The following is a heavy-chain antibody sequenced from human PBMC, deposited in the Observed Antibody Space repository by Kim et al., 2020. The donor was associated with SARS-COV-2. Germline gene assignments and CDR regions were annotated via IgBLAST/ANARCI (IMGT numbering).Heavy chain of an antibody. J-gene: IGHJ6*03. CDR3: ARGHYYMDV. V-gene: IGHV4-39*01. CDR2: GRT. Sequence: GRTTYHPSLKSRVTISVDTSKNQFSLKLSSVTAADTAVYYCARGHYYMDVWGKGTTVTVSS.